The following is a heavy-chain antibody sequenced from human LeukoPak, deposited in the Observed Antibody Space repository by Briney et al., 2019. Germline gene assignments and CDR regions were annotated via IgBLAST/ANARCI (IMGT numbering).Heavy chain of an antibody. CDR2: TNHSGST. Sequence: SETLSLTCAVYGGSFSGYYWSWIRQPPGKGLEWIGETNHSGSTNYNPSLKSRVTISVDTSKNQFSLKLSSVTAADTAVYYCARGPNSSGYYTYGMDVWGQGTTVTVSS. CDR1: GGSFSGYY. D-gene: IGHD3-22*01. V-gene: IGHV4-34*01. CDR3: ARGPNSSGYYTYGMDV. J-gene: IGHJ6*02.